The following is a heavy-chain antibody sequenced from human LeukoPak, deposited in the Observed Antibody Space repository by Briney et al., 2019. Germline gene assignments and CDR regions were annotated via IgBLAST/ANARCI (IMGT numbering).Heavy chain of an antibody. V-gene: IGHV3-30*02. CDR3: AKDRGYSTTWNLFDD. CDR2: IRFDGSNK. D-gene: IGHD6-13*01. J-gene: IGHJ4*02. Sequence: GGSLRLSCAASGFTFSSYGMHWVRQAPGKGLDWVAFIRFDGSNKYYADSVKGRFTISRDNSKNTLYLQMNSLRAEDTAVYYCAKDRGYSTTWNLFDDWGQGTLVSVSS. CDR1: GFTFSSYG.